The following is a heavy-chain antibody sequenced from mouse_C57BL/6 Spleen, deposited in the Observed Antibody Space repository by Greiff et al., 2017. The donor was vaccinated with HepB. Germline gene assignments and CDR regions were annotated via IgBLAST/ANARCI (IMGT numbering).Heavy chain of an antibody. CDR2: INPNNGGT. Sequence: VQLQQSGPELVKPGASVKISCKASGYTFTDYYMNWVKQSHGKSLEWIGDINPNNGGTSYNQKFKGKATLTVDKSSSTAYMELRSLTSEDSAVYYCARRWLLRPWFAYWGQGTLVTVSA. V-gene: IGHV1-26*01. CDR1: GYTFTDYY. D-gene: IGHD2-3*01. J-gene: IGHJ3*01. CDR3: ARRWLLRPWFAY.